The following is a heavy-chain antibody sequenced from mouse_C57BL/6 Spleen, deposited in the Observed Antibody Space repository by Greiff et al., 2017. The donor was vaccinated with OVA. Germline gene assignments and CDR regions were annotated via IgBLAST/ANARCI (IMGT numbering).Heavy chain of an antibody. CDR3: ARHEDRDGYYSFDY. CDR1: GYTFTEYT. V-gene: IGHV1-62-2*01. Sequence: QVQLQQSGAELVKPGASVKLSCKASGYTFTEYTIHWVKQRSGQGLAWIGWFYPGSGSLRYNEKFKDKATLTAAKSSSTVYMELSRLTSEDSAVYFWARHEDRDGYYSFDYWGQGTTLTVSS. D-gene: IGHD2-3*01. J-gene: IGHJ2*01. CDR2: FYPGSGSL.